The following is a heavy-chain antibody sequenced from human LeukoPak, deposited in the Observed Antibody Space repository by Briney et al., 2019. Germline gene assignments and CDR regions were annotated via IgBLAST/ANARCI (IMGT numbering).Heavy chain of an antibody. CDR1: GYTFTGYY. Sequence: GASVKVSCKASGYTFTGYYMHWVRQAPGQGLEWMGWINPDSGGTNYAQKFQGRVTMTRDTSISTAYMELSRLRSDDTAVYYCARETKWARAFDIWGQGTMVTVSS. CDR2: INPDSGGT. V-gene: IGHV1-2*02. D-gene: IGHD2-8*01. CDR3: ARETKWARAFDI. J-gene: IGHJ3*02.